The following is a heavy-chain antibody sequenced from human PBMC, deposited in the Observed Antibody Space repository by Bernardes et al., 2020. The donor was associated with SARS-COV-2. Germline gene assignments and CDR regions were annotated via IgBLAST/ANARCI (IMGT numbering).Heavy chain of an antibody. CDR3: ARTRSPRRYYESSSYFYFDY. CDR1: GFSLSTGGMR. D-gene: IGHD3-22*01. J-gene: IGHJ4*02. Sequence: SGPTLVKPTQTLTLTCNLSGFSLSTGGMRVSWIRQPPGKALEWLARIDWDDDKFYRASLKTRLTISKDTSKNQVILTMTNVDPMDTATYYCARTRSPRRYYESSSYFYFDYWGQGTLVTVSS. V-gene: IGHV2-70*04. CDR2: IDWDDDK.